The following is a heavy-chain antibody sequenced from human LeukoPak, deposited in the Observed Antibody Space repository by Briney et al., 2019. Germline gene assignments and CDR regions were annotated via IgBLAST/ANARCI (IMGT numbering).Heavy chain of an antibody. D-gene: IGHD3-9*01. V-gene: IGHV1-18*01. J-gene: IGHJ4*02. CDR3: ARKGLRYFDWLPLDY. Sequence: ASVKVSCKASGYTFTSYGISWVRQAPGQGLEWMGWISAYNGNTNYAQKLQGRVTMTTDTSTSTAYMELRSLRSDDTAVYYCARKGLRYFDWLPLDYWGQGTLVTVSS. CDR2: ISAYNGNT. CDR1: GYTFTSYG.